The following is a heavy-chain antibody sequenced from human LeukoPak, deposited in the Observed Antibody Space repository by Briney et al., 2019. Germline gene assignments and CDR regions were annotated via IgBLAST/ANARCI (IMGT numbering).Heavy chain of an antibody. Sequence: GGSLRLSCAASGFTFDDYAMHWVRQAPGKGLEWVSGISWNSGTIVYADSVKGRFTISRDNAKNTLYLQMNSLRAEDTAVYYCSRDIGRYGGNWGQGILVTVSP. J-gene: IGHJ4*02. V-gene: IGHV3-9*01. CDR3: SRDIGRYGGN. CDR2: ISWNSGTI. CDR1: GFTFDDYA. D-gene: IGHD4-23*01.